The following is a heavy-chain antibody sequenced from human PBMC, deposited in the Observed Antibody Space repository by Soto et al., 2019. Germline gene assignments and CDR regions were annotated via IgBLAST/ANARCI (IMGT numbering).Heavy chain of an antibody. Sequence: QVQLVQSGAEVKKPGSSVKVSCKASGGTFSSSTISWVRQAPGQGLEWMGRIIPILGIANYAQKFQGRVTILADKSTGTAYMGLISLRSEDTAIYYCASGAVGYCSGGSCYVYWGQGTLVTVSS. D-gene: IGHD2-15*01. J-gene: IGHJ4*02. CDR1: GGTFSSST. CDR3: ASGAVGYCSGGSCYVY. V-gene: IGHV1-69*02. CDR2: IIPILGIA.